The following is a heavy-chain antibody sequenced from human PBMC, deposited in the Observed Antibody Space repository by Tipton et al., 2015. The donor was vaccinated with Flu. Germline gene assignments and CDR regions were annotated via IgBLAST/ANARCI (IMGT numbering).Heavy chain of an antibody. V-gene: IGHV3-9*01. D-gene: IGHD3-3*02. J-gene: IGHJ6*03. Sequence: RSLRLSCTASGFNFDDYAMHWVRQVPGKGLEWVSRISANSGSYGYADSVKGRFTISRDNAKNSLYLQMNSLRPEDTALYYCARRAAFGFSDYYMDVWGKGTTVTVS. CDR1: GFNFDDYA. CDR2: ISANSGSY. CDR3: ARRAAFGFSDYYMDV.